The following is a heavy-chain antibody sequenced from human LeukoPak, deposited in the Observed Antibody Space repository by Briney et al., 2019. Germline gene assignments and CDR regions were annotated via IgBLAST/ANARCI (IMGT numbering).Heavy chain of an antibody. J-gene: IGHJ4*02. CDR1: RHSISSGYY. Sequence: SETLSLTCTVSRHSISSGYYWGWIRQPPGKGLEWIGSIYHSGSTYYNPSLKSRVILSVDTSKNQFSLKLTSVTAADTAVYYCAKLWRTVVEEDYWGQGTLVTVSS. CDR3: AKLWRTVVEEDY. CDR2: IYHSGST. D-gene: IGHD3-3*01. V-gene: IGHV4-38-2*02.